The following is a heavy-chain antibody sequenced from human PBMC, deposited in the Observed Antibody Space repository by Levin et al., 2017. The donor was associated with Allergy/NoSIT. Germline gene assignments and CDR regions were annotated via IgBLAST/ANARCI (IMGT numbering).Heavy chain of an antibody. CDR1: GYTFTGYY. Sequence: GESLKISCKASGYTFTGYYMHWVRQAPGQGLEWMGWINPNSGGTNYAQKFQGRVTMTRDTSISTAYMELSRLRSDDTAVYYCARLDGLTGTFHYYYYGMDVWGQGTTVTVSS. D-gene: IGHD1-20*01. V-gene: IGHV1-2*02. J-gene: IGHJ6*02. CDR2: INPNSGGT. CDR3: ARLDGLTGTFHYYYYGMDV.